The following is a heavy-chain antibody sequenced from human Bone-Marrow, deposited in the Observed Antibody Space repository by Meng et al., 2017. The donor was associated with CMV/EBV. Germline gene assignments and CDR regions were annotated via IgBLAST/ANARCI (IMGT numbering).Heavy chain of an antibody. Sequence: GESLKISCAASGFTFSSYWMHWVRQAPGKGLVWVSRINSDGSSTSYADSVKGRFTISRDNAKNTLYLQMNSLRAEDTAFYYCARTQWLPIPQNYYRYYGMAVWGQGTTVTVSS. J-gene: IGHJ6*02. V-gene: IGHV3-74*01. CDR2: INSDGSST. D-gene: IGHD5-12*01. CDR3: ARTQWLPIPQNYYRYYGMAV. CDR1: GFTFSSYW.